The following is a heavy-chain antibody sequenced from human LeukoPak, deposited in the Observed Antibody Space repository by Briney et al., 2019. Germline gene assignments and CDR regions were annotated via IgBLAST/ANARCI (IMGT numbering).Heavy chain of an antibody. V-gene: IGHV4-34*01. CDR3: ARGTVLLWFGEPSNWYFDL. CDR1: GGSFSGYC. J-gene: IGHJ2*01. D-gene: IGHD3-10*01. CDR2: INHSGST. Sequence: SETLSLTCAVYGGSFSGYCWSWIRQPPGKGLEWIGEINHSGSTNYNPSLKSRVTISVDTSKNQFSLKLSSVTAADTAVYYCARGTVLLWFGEPSNWYFDLWGRGTLVTVSS.